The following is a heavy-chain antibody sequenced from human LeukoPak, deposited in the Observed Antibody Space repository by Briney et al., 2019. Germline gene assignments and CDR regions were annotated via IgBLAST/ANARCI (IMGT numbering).Heavy chain of an antibody. Sequence: PGGSLRLSCAASGFTFSSYSMNWVRQAPGKGLEWVANIKQDGSEKYYVDSVKGRFTISRDNAKNSLYLQVNSLRAEDTAVYYCARWRGLDYWGQGTLVTVSS. CDR3: ARWRGLDY. D-gene: IGHD2-21*01. J-gene: IGHJ4*02. CDR2: IKQDGSEK. CDR1: GFTFSSYS. V-gene: IGHV3-7*03.